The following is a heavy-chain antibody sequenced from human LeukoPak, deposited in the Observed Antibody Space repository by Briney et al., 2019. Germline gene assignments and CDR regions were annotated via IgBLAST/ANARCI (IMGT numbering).Heavy chain of an antibody. CDR2: ITPKNGDT. J-gene: IGHJ4*02. CDR3: AREIVHSGGDC. V-gene: IGHV1-2*02. CDR1: GYTFTDYS. Sequence: ASVKVSYKASGYTFTDYSIHWVRQAPGQGLEWMGWITPKNGDTSYTLKFQGRVTMTRDTSISTAHMELSRLTSDDTAVYYCAREIVHSGGDCWGQGTLVIVSS. D-gene: IGHD1-26*01.